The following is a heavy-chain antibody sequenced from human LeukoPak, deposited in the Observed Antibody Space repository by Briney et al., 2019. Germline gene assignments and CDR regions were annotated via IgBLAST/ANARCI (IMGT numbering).Heavy chain of an antibody. CDR1: GGSISSGGYS. CDR2: IYHSGST. J-gene: IGHJ3*02. CDR3: ARGRSPGSDAFDI. Sequence: SETLSLTCAVSGGSISSGGYSWSWIRQPPGKGLEWIGYIYHSGSTYYNPSLKSRVTISVDRSKNQFSLKLSSVTAADTAVYYCARGRSPGSDAFDIWGQGTMVTVSS. V-gene: IGHV4-30-2*01. D-gene: IGHD6-25*01.